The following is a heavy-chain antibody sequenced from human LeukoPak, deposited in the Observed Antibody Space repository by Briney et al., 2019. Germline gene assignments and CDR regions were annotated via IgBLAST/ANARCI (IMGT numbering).Heavy chain of an antibody. CDR1: GYSISSGYY. Sequence: SETLSLTCTVSGYSISSGYYWGWIRQPPGKGLEWIGSIYHSGSTYYNPSLRSRVTISVDTSKNQFSLKVSSVTAADTAVYYCARVWGPRYYFDYWGQGTLVTVSS. J-gene: IGHJ4*02. CDR3: ARVWGPRYYFDY. CDR2: IYHSGST. V-gene: IGHV4-38-2*02. D-gene: IGHD3-16*01.